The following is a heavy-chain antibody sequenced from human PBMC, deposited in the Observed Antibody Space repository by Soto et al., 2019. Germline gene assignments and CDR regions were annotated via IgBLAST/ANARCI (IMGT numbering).Heavy chain of an antibody. D-gene: IGHD5-12*01. CDR3: ARDGDGYNY. CDR1: GASVSSGSFY. J-gene: IGHJ4*02. CDR2: IYYTGST. V-gene: IGHV4-61*01. Sequence: SETLSLTCTVSGASVSSGSFYWSWIRQPPGKGLEWVGYIYYTGSTSYSPSLKNRVSISVDTSKNQFSPKLSSVTAADTAVYYCARDGDGYNYRGQGTLVTVSS.